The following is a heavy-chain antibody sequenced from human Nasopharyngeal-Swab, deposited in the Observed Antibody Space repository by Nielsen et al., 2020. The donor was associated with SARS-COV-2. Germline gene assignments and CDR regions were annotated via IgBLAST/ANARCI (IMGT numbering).Heavy chain of an antibody. Sequence: GGSLRLSCAASGFTFDDYAMHWVRQAPGKGLEWVSGISWNSGTIAYADSVRGRFTFSRDNGKSSLYLQMNSLRPEDTAFYYCVKGSSSGSYPNWFDPWGQGTLVTVSS. CDR3: VKGSSSGSYPNWFDP. CDR2: ISWNSGTI. CDR1: GFTFDDYA. D-gene: IGHD1-26*01. V-gene: IGHV3-9*01. J-gene: IGHJ5*02.